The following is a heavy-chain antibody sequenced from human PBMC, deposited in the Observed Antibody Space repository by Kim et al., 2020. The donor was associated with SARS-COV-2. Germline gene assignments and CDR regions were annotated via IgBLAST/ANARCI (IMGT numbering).Heavy chain of an antibody. CDR3: ARDRDWNLDY. J-gene: IGHJ4*02. Sequence: NTKFAQSVQGRLTMTADTSKSTVYMELKSLRYDDTAVYYCARDRDWNLDYWGQGTLVTVSS. CDR2: NT. D-gene: IGHD1-1*01. V-gene: IGHV1-18*01.